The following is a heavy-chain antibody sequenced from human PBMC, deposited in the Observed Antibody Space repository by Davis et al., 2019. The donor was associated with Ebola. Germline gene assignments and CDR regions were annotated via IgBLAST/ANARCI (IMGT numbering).Heavy chain of an antibody. CDR2: IYTGGST. CDR1: GFTVSSKY. CDR3: AKERDRLYNSDYFDY. Sequence: GESLKISCAASGFTVSSKYMSWVRQAPGKGLEWVSLIYTGGSTYYADPVKGRFTISRDNSKNTLYLQMNSLRAEDTAVYYCAKERDRLYNSDYFDYWGQGTLVNVSS. V-gene: IGHV3-53*01. J-gene: IGHJ4*02. D-gene: IGHD1-1*01.